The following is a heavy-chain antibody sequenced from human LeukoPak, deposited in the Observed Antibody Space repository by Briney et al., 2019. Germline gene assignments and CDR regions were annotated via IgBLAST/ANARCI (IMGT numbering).Heavy chain of an antibody. J-gene: IGHJ4*02. CDR3: AKAPRIVGATTYFDY. CDR2: ISWNSGSI. V-gene: IGHV3-9*01. Sequence: PGRSLRLSCAASGFTFDDYAMHWVRYAPGKGLEWVSGISWNSGSIGYADSVKGRFTISRDNAKNSLYLQMNSLRAEDTALYYCAKAPRIVGATTYFDYWGQGTLVTVSS. D-gene: IGHD1-26*01. CDR1: GFTFDDYA.